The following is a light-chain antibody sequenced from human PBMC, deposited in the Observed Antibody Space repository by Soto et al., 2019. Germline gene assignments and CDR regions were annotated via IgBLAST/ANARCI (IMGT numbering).Light chain of an antibody. J-gene: IGLJ2*01. Sequence: VLTQPASVSGSPGQSITISCTGTSSDVGSYNLVSWYQQHPGKAPKLMIYEGSKRPSGVSNRFSGSKSGSTASLTISGLQAEDEADYYCCSYAGSSTPVVFGGGTKVTVL. CDR1: SSDVGSYNL. CDR2: EGS. CDR3: CSYAGSSTPVV. V-gene: IGLV2-23*01.